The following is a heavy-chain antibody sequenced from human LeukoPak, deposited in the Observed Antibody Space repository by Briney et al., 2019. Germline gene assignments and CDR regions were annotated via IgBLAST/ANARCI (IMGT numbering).Heavy chain of an antibody. D-gene: IGHD3-22*01. CDR2: IYTSGST. CDR1: GGSISSYY. Sequence: SETLSLTCTVSGGSISSYYWSWIRQPAGKGLEWIERIYTSGSTNYNPSLKSRVTMSVDTSKNQFSLKLSSVTAADTAVYYCARGQMDYYDSSGYYYYYYGMDVWGQGTTVTVSS. V-gene: IGHV4-4*07. J-gene: IGHJ6*02. CDR3: ARGQMDYYDSSGYYYYYYGMDV.